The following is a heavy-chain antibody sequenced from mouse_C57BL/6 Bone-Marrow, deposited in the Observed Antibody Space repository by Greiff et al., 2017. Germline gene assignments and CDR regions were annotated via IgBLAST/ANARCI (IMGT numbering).Heavy chain of an antibody. CDR3: AVSVFAY. Sequence: VQLQQPGAELVRPGTSVKLSCKASGYTFTSYWMHWVKQRPGQGLEWIGVIDPSDSYTNYNQKFKGKATLTVDTSSSTAYMQLSSLTSEDSAFSYCAVSVFAYLVPFTTLTLSS. CDR1: GYTFTSYW. V-gene: IGHV1-59*01. J-gene: IGHJ2*01. CDR2: IDPSDSYT.